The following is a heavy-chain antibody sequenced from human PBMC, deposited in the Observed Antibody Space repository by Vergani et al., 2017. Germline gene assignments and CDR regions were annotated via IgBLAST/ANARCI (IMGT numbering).Heavy chain of an antibody. V-gene: IGHV4-59*01. CDR3: ARASITMVRGVKGPYGMDV. CDR2: IYYSGST. Sequence: QVQLQESGPGLVKPSETLSLTCTVSGGSISSYYWSWIRQPPGKGLEWIGYIYYSGSTNYNPSLKSRVTISVDTSKNQFSLKLRSVTAADTALYYCARASITMVRGVKGPYGMDVWGQGTTVTVSS. CDR1: GGSISSYY. D-gene: IGHD3-10*01. J-gene: IGHJ6*02.